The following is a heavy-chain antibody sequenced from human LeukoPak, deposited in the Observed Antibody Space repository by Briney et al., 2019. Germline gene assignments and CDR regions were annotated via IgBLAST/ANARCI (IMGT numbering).Heavy chain of an antibody. CDR1: GFTFSSYW. CDR3: AKGAFRDQVQGYYYMDV. CDR2: IKQDGSEE. Sequence: PGGFLRLSCAASGFTFSSYWMSWVRQAPGKGLGWVANIKQDGSEEYYVDSVKGRFIISRDNAKNSLYLQMNSLRTEDAAVYYCAKGAFRDQVQGYYYMDVWGKGTTVTVSS. V-gene: IGHV3-7*01. J-gene: IGHJ6*03. D-gene: IGHD3-10*01.